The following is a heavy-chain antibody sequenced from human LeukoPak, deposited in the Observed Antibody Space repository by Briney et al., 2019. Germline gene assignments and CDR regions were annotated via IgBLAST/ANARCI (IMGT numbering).Heavy chain of an antibody. Sequence: GGSLRLSCAASGFTFSDYWMTWVRQAPGKGLEWVANIKQDGSEKHYVDSVKGRFTISRDNAKNSLYLQMNSLRAEDTAVYYCARGVRIAVAGNIDYWGQGTLVTVSS. D-gene: IGHD6-19*01. J-gene: IGHJ4*02. V-gene: IGHV3-7*04. CDR1: GFTFSDYW. CDR3: ARGVRIAVAGNIDY. CDR2: IKQDGSEK.